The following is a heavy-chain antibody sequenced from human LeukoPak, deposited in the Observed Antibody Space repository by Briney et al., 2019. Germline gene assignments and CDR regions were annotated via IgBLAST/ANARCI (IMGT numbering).Heavy chain of an antibody. CDR1: GYTFTGYY. CDR2: INPNSGGT. CDR3: ARPYDILTGYYSH. D-gene: IGHD3-9*01. Sequence: ASVRVSCKASGYTFTGYYMHWVRQAPGQGLERMGWINPNSGGTNYAQKFQGRVTMTRDTSISTAYMELSRLRSDDTAVYYCARPYDILTGYYSHWGQGTLVTVSS. J-gene: IGHJ4*02. V-gene: IGHV1-2*02.